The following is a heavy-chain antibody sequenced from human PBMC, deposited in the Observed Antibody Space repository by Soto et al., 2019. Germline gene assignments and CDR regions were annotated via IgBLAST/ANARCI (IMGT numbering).Heavy chain of an antibody. CDR2: IYPGDSKT. CDR1: GVSCTTYW. CDR3: AGGGVRGVITRTRDYYGMDV. D-gene: IGHD3-10*01. V-gene: IGHV5-51*01. J-gene: IGHJ6*02. Sequence: PGESLKISCKGAGVSCTTYWISWVRQMPGKGLEWMGIIYPGDSKTTYSPSFQGQVTISADKSISTAYLQWSSLKASDTAMYYCAGGGVRGVITRTRDYYGMDVWGQGTTVTVSS.